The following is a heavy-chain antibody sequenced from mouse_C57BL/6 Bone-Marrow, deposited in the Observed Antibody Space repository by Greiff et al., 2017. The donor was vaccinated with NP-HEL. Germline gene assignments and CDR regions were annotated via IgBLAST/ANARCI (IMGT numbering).Heavy chain of an antibody. V-gene: IGHV1-15*01. CDR1: GYTFTDYE. CDR2: IDPETGGT. J-gene: IGHJ3*01. CDR3: TRGGFAY. Sequence: QVQLKQSGAELVRPGASVTLSCKASGYTFTDYEMHWVKQTPVHGLEWIGAIDPETGGTAYNQKFKGKAILTADKSSSTAYMELRSLTSEDSAVYYGTRGGFAYWGQGTLVTVSA.